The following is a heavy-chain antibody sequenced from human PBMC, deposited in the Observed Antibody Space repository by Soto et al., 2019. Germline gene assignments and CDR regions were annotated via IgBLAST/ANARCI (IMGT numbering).Heavy chain of an antibody. CDR2: IKSKTDGGTT. J-gene: IGHJ6*03. Sequence: GGSLRLSCAAPGFTFSNAWMSWVRQAPGKGLEWVGRIKSKTDGGTTDYAAPVKGRFTISRDDSKNTLYLQMNSLKTEDTAVYYCTTGGDIVVVPAAMDYYYYYMDVWGKGTTVTSP. CDR3: TTGGDIVVVPAAMDYYYYYMDV. CDR1: GFTFSNAW. V-gene: IGHV3-15*01. D-gene: IGHD2-2*01.